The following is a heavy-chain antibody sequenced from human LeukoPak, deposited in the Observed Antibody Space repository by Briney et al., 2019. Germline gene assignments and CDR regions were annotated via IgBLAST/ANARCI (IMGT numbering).Heavy chain of an antibody. V-gene: IGHV3-33*06. Sequence: PGRSLRLSCAASGFTFSGYGMHWVRQAPGKGLEWVAVIWYDGGNKCYADSVKGRFTISRDNSKNTLYVQVNSLGTEDTAAYYCAKGSYYDSSGSFYFDYWGQGTLVTVSS. J-gene: IGHJ4*02. D-gene: IGHD3-22*01. CDR3: AKGSYYDSSGSFYFDY. CDR1: GFTFSGYG. CDR2: IWYDGGNK.